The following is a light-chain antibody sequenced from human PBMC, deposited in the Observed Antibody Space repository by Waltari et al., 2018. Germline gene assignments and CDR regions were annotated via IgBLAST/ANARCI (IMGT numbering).Light chain of an antibody. CDR1: QGVSGY. CDR2: DTS. Sequence: IVLTQSPDTLSLSPGERATLSCRASQGVSGYLAWYQQKFGQAPRLLIYDTSKRVTGIPARFSGSGSGTDSTLTISSLEPEDFAIYYCLQRSLWPWTFGQGTKVEI. J-gene: IGKJ1*01. CDR3: LQRSLWPWT. V-gene: IGKV3-11*01.